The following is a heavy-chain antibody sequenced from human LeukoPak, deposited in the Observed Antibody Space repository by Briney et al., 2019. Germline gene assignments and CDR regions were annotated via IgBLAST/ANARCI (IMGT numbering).Heavy chain of an antibody. CDR2: ISAYNGNT. J-gene: IGHJ4*02. D-gene: IGHD4-17*01. CDR3: ARAAATTSDFDY. CDR1: GYTFTSYG. V-gene: IGHV1-18*01. Sequence: SVKLSCKPSGYTFTSYGISWVRQAPGQGLECMGWISAYNGNTNYAQKLQGRVTMTTDTSTSTAYMELRSLRSDDTAVYYCARAAATTSDFDYWGQGTLVTVSS.